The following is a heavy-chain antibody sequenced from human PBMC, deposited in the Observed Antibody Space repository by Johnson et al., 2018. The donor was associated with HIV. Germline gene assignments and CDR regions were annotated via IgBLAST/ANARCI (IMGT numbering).Heavy chain of an antibody. D-gene: IGHD3-22*01. Sequence: VQLVESGGGVVQPGGSLRLSCAASGFTVSSNYMSWVRQAPGKGLEWVSGINWNGGSTGYADSVKGRFTISRDNAKNSLYLQMNSLIAEDTAVYYCAKYHDYYDSSGSAVDIWGQGTMVTVSS. J-gene: IGHJ3*02. CDR2: INWNGGST. CDR1: GFTVSSNY. V-gene: IGHV3-20*04. CDR3: AKYHDYYDSSGSAVDI.